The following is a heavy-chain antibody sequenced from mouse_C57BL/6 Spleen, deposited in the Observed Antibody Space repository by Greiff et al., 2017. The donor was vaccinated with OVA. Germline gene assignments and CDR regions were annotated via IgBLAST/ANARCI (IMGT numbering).Heavy chain of an antibody. J-gene: IGHJ4*01. V-gene: IGHV2-5*01. Sequence: VHLVESGPGLVQPSQSLSITCTVSGFSLTSYGVHWVRQSPGKGLEWLGVIWRGGSTDYNAAFMSRLSITKDNSKSQVFFKMNSLQADDTAIYYCAKYYYGSSNYAMDYWGQGTSVTVSS. D-gene: IGHD1-1*01. CDR1: GFSLTSYG. CDR3: AKYYYGSSNYAMDY. CDR2: IWRGGST.